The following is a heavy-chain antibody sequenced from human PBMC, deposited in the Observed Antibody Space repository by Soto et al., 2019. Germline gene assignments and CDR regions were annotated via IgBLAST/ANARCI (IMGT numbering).Heavy chain of an antibody. Sequence: SGPTLVNPTQTLTLTCTFSGFSLSSSGVGVGWIRQPPGKAPEWLALIYWNDDERHSPSLKNRLTITKDTSKNQVVLTMTKMDPVDTATYYCARSGYDATGYYYGFFEYWGQGXPVTVYS. D-gene: IGHD3-22*01. J-gene: IGHJ4*02. V-gene: IGHV2-5*01. CDR2: IYWNDDE. CDR1: GFSLSSSGVG. CDR3: ARSGYDATGYYYGFFEY.